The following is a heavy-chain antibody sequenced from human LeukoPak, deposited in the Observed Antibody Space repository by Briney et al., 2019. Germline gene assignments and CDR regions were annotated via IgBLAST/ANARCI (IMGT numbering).Heavy chain of an antibody. J-gene: IGHJ4*02. CDR1: VDSISSGHR. Sequence: SEALSLTCAVSVDSISSGHRWSWVRQSPGKGLEWTGEIYHSGNTNYKPSLKSRFAISLDKSNNHFSLKLTSVTAAARASFFVVREEMPGKFDYWGQGTLVTVSS. D-gene: IGHD1-26*01. CDR3: VREEMPGKFDY. V-gene: IGHV4-4*02. CDR2: IYHSGNT.